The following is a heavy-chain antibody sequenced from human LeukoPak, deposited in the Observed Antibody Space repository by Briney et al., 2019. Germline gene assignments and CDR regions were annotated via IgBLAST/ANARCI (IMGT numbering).Heavy chain of an antibody. J-gene: IGHJ4*02. D-gene: IGHD3-10*01. V-gene: IGHV4-59*08. CDR1: GGSISNYY. CDR3: ASHAHGSGSPF. CDR2: IYYSGST. Sequence: SETLSLTCTVSGGSISNYYWSWIRQPPGKGLEWIGYIYYSGSTNYNPSLKSRVTISVDTSKNQFSLKLSSVTAADTAVYYCASHAHGSGSPFWGQGTLVTVSS.